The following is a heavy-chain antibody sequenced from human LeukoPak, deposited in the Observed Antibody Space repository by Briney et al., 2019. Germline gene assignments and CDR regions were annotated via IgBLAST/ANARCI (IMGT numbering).Heavy chain of an antibody. D-gene: IGHD3-22*01. Sequence: SETLSLTCTVSGGSISSYYWGWIRQPPGKGLEWIGSIYYSGSTYYNPSLKSRVTISVDTSKSQFSLKLSSVTAADTAVYYCARNPYYYDSSGYYLLGPIDYRGQGTLVTVSS. J-gene: IGHJ4*02. CDR2: IYYSGST. V-gene: IGHV4-39*01. CDR3: ARNPYYYDSSGYYLLGPIDY. CDR1: GGSISSYY.